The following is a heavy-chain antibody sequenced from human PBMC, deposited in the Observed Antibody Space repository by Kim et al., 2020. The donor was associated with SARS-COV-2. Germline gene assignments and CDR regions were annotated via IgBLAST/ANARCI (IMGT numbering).Heavy chain of an antibody. CDR1: GGSISSGDYY. CDR3: ARCPQDFVDYGGNNRYFDL. J-gene: IGHJ2*01. CDR2: IYYSGST. Sequence: SETLSLTCTVSGGSISSGDYYWSWIRQPPGKGLEWIGYIYYSGSTYYNPSLKSRVTISVDTSKNQFSLKLSSVTAADTAVYYCARCPQDFVDYGGNNRYFDLWGRGTLVTVSS. D-gene: IGHD4-17*01. V-gene: IGHV4-30-4*01.